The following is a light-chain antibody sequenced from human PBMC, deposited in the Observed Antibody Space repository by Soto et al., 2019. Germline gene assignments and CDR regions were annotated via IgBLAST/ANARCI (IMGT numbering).Light chain of an antibody. Sequence: AIRMTQSPSSFSASTGDRVTITCRASQGISTYLAWYQQKPGKAPKLLISAASTLQSGVPSRFSGSGSGTEFTLTISGLQSEDFATFYCQQYYGYPFTFGPGIKVDIK. V-gene: IGKV1-8*01. CDR2: AAS. CDR3: QQYYGYPFT. J-gene: IGKJ3*01. CDR1: QGISTY.